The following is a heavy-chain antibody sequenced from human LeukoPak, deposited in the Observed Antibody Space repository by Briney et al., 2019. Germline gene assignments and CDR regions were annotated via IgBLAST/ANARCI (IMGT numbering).Heavy chain of an antibody. CDR1: GFTFSSYA. J-gene: IGHJ4*02. CDR2: ISYDGSNK. V-gene: IGHV3-30-3*01. D-gene: IGHD6-19*01. Sequence: GGSLRLSCAASGFTFSSYAMHWVRQAPGKGLEWVAVISYDGSNKYYADSVKGRFTISRDNAKNSPYLQMNSLRAEDTAVYYCARGVEVAVPFDYWGQGTLVTVSS. CDR3: ARGVEVAVPFDY.